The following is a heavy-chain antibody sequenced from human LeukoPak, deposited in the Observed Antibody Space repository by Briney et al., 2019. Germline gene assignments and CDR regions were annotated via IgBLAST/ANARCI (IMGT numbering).Heavy chain of an antibody. V-gene: IGHV4-39*01. J-gene: IGHJ3*02. CDR3: ARRAITWDAFDI. CDR1: GGSISSSSYY. CDR2: IYYSGST. Sequence: SETLSLTCTVSGGSISSSSYYWGWIRQPPGKGLEWIGNIYYSGSTYYNPSLKSRVTISVDTSKNQFSLKLSSVAAADTAVYYCARRAITWDAFDIWGQGTMVTVSS. D-gene: IGHD3-16*01.